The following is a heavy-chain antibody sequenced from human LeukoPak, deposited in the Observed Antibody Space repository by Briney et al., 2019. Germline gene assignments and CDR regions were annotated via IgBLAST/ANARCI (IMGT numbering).Heavy chain of an antibody. V-gene: IGHV3-7*03. D-gene: IGHD1-26*01. CDR2: INQNGSEK. J-gene: IGHJ3*02. CDR1: GFTFSSSC. CDR3: ARAGGTYYGIAFDI. Sequence: GGSLRLSCAASGFTFSSSCMSWVRQAPGKGLEWVANINQNGSEKNYVASVKGRFTISRDNAKNSPYMQMNSLRAEDTAVYYCARAGGTYYGIAFDIWGQGTMVTVP.